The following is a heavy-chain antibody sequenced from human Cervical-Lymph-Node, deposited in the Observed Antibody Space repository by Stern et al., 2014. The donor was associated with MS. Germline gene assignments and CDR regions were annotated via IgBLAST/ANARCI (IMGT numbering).Heavy chain of an antibody. CDR1: GGSISGYY. Sequence: QVQLQESGPGVVKSSETLSLTCTVSGGSISGYYWSWIRQPPGKGLEWIGDIYNSGSTNYNPSLKSRVDVSVETSKTQISLKLSSVTAADTAVYYCARGSPAVVTFNAFDIWGQGTMVTVSS. V-gene: IGHV4-59*01. CDR3: ARGSPAVVTFNAFDI. CDR2: IYNSGST. J-gene: IGHJ3*02. D-gene: IGHD2-2*01.